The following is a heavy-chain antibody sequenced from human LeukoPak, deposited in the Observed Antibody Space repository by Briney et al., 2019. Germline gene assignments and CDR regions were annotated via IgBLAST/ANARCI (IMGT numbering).Heavy chain of an antibody. J-gene: IGHJ4*02. CDR1: GFTFSSYS. CDR3: ARVIVGATGDY. D-gene: IGHD1-26*01. Sequence: GGSLRLSCAASGFTFSSYSMNWVRQAPGKGLEWVSSISSSSSYIHYADSVKGRFTISRNNAKNSLYLQMNSLRAEDTAVYYCARVIVGATGDYWGQGTLVTVSS. CDR2: ISSSSSYI. V-gene: IGHV3-21*01.